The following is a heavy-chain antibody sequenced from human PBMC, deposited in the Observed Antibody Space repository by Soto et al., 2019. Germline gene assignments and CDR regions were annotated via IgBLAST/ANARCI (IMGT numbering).Heavy chain of an antibody. CDR2: ISAYNGNT. CDR3: ARWEYQYSSSTPLGAFDI. V-gene: IGHV1-18*01. J-gene: IGHJ3*02. Sequence: ASVKVSCKASGYTFTSYGISWVRQAPGQGPEWMGWISAYNGNTNYAQKLQGRVTMTADTSTSTAYMELRSLRSDDTAVYYCARWEYQYSSSTPLGAFDIWGQGTMVTVS. D-gene: IGHD6-6*01. CDR1: GYTFTSYG.